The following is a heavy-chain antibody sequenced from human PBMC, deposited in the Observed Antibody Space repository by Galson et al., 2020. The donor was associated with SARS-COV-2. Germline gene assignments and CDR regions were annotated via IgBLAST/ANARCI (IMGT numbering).Heavy chain of an antibody. CDR2: IVVGSGNT. Sequence: SVKVSCKASGFTFTSSAVQWVRQARGQRLEWIGWIVVGSGNTKYAQKFQERVTITRDMSTSTAYMELNSLRAEDTAVYYCARVGARTIAADAFDIWGQGTMVTVSS. V-gene: IGHV1-58*01. CDR3: ARVGARTIAADAFDI. CDR1: GFTFTSSA. D-gene: IGHD6-13*01. J-gene: IGHJ3*02.